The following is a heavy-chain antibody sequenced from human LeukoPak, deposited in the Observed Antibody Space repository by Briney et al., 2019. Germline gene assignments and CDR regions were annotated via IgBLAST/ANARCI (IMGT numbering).Heavy chain of an antibody. Sequence: HGESLKISCKASGSTFTDHWIGWVRQMPGKGLEWMGIIYPGDSDTRYSPSFQGQVTISADKSISTAYLQWRNLQAPDTAMYYCARGDNSGWYFFDYWGQGTLVTVSS. D-gene: IGHD6-19*01. V-gene: IGHV5-51*01. J-gene: IGHJ4*02. CDR1: GSTFTDHW. CDR3: ARGDNSGWYFFDY. CDR2: IYPGDSDT.